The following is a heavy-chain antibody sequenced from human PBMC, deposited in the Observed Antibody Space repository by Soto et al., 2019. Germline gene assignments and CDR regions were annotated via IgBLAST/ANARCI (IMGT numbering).Heavy chain of an antibody. Sequence: NPSETLSLTCTVSGGSISSGGYYWSWIRQHPGKGLEWIGYIYYSGSTYYNPSLKSRVTISVDTSKNQFSLKLSSVTAADTAVYYCARAGGAYSSSPGDWFDPWGQGTLVTVSS. CDR2: IYYSGST. D-gene: IGHD6-6*01. CDR3: ARAGGAYSSSPGDWFDP. V-gene: IGHV4-31*03. J-gene: IGHJ5*02. CDR1: GGSISSGGYY.